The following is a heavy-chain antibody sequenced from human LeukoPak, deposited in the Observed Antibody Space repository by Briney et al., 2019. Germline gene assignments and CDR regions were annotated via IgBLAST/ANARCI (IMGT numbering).Heavy chain of an antibody. CDR1: GGSISSSNW. J-gene: IGHJ4*02. D-gene: IGHD3-22*01. Sequence: PSETLSLTCAVSGGSISSSNWWSWVRQPPGKGLEWIGEIYHSGSTNYNPSLKSRVTISVDKSKNQFSLKLSSVTAADTAVYYCAGRYYYDSSGLDYWGQGTLVTVSS. CDR3: AGRYYYDSSGLDY. V-gene: IGHV4-4*02. CDR2: IYHSGST.